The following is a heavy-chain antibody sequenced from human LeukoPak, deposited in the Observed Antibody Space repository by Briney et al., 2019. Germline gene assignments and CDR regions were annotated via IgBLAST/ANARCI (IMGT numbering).Heavy chain of an antibody. CDR2: ISSSGSTI. J-gene: IGHJ4*02. CDR1: GFTFSDYY. Sequence: GGSLRLSCAASGFTFSDYYMSWIRQAPGKGLEWVSYISSSGSTIYYADSVKGRFTISRDNAKNSLYLQMNSLRAEDTAVYYCAMLTIPIVGVVNAPPDYWGQATLVAPSS. CDR3: AMLTIPIVGVVNAPPDY. D-gene: IGHD3-3*01. V-gene: IGHV3-11*01.